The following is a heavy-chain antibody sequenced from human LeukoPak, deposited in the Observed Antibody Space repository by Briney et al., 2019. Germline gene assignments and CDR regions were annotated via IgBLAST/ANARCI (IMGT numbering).Heavy chain of an antibody. Sequence: GASVKVSCKASGGTFSSYAISWVRQAPGQGLEWMGGIIPIFGTANYAQKFQGRVTMTTDTSTTTAYMELRSLRSEDTAVYYCARGQALVRGFDYWGQGTLVTVSS. CDR2: IIPIFGTA. CDR1: GGTFSSYA. D-gene: IGHD6-6*01. V-gene: IGHV1-69*05. CDR3: ARGQALVRGFDY. J-gene: IGHJ4*02.